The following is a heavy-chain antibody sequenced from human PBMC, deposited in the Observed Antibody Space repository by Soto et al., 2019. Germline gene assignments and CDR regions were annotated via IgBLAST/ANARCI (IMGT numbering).Heavy chain of an antibody. J-gene: IGHJ3*02. CDR1: GGTLSDHG. CDR3: ARGVYGSGNYYTGPSACAI. V-gene: IGHV1-69*06. D-gene: IGHD3-10*01. Sequence: QVQLEQSGAEVKKPGSSVKISCKASGGTLSDHGVSWLRQAPGQGLEWVGVTLPVFNTAKYAPKFQGRVTIAADKSTNIAYMELGSLRSDDTAFYYCARGVYGSGNYYTGPSACAIWGQGTLVIVSS. CDR2: TLPVFNTA.